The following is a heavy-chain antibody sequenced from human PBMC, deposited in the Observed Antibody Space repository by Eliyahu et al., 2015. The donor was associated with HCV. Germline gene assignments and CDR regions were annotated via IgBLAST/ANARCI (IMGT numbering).Heavy chain of an antibody. Sequence: QVQLVESGGGVVQPGRSLXLXCAASGFXFSSYAMHWVRQAPGKGLEWVAVISYDGSNKYYADSVKGRFTISRDNSKNTLYLQMNSLRAEDTAVYYCAEIHSGWAYDAFDIWGQGTMVTVSS. D-gene: IGHD6-19*01. CDR1: GFXFSSYA. V-gene: IGHV3-30-3*01. CDR2: ISYDGSNK. CDR3: AEIHSGWAYDAFDI. J-gene: IGHJ3*02.